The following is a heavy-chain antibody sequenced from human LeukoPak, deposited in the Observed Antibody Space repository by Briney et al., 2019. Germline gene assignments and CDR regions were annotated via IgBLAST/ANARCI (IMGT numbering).Heavy chain of an antibody. D-gene: IGHD3-10*01. J-gene: IGHJ4*02. Sequence: ASVKVSCKASGGTFSSYAISWVRQAPGQGLEWMGWISAYNGNTNYAQKLQGRVTMTTDTSTSTAYMELRSLRSDDTAVYYCARDQGSTMVRGAFYWGQGTLVTVSS. CDR2: ISAYNGNT. CDR1: GGTFSSYA. V-gene: IGHV1-18*01. CDR3: ARDQGSTMVRGAFY.